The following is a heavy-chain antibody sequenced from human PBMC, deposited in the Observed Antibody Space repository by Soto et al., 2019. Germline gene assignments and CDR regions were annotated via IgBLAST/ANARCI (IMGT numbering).Heavy chain of an antibody. CDR2: IYYSGST. J-gene: IGHJ4*02. Sequence: SETLSLTCTVSGGSISCSSYYWGWIRQPPGKGLEWIGSIYYSGSTYYNPSLKSRVTISVDTSKNQFSLKLSSVTAADTAVYYCARLFLGYSYGQILYYFDYWGQGTLVTVSS. CDR3: ARLFLGYSYGQILYYFDY. V-gene: IGHV4-39*01. CDR1: GGSISCSSYY. D-gene: IGHD5-18*01.